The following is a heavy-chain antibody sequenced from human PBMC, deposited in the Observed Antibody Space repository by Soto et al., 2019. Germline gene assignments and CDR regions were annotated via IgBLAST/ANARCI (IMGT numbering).Heavy chain of an antibody. CDR1: GYTFTSYG. CDR3: ARGNYYDSSGYYQPRGDAFDI. J-gene: IGHJ3*02. D-gene: IGHD3-22*01. V-gene: IGHV1-18*01. CDR2: ISAYNGNT. Sequence: ASVKVSCKASGYTFTSYGISWVRQAPGQGLEWMGWISAYNGNTNYAQKLQGRVTMTTDTSTSTAYMELRSLRSDDTAVYYCARGNYYDSSGYYQPRGDAFDIWGQGTMVTVSS.